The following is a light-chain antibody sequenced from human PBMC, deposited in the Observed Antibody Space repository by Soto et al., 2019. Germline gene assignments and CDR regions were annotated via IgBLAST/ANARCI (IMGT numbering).Light chain of an antibody. Sequence: QSALTQPASVSGSPGQSITISCTGTSSDVGGYIYVSWYQQHPGKAPQLMIYEVSNRPSGVSNRFSGSKSGNTASLTISGLQDEDEADYYCSSYSRTSFYVFGTGTKLTVL. CDR2: EVS. CDR3: SSYSRTSFYV. J-gene: IGLJ1*01. V-gene: IGLV2-14*01. CDR1: SSDVGGYIY.